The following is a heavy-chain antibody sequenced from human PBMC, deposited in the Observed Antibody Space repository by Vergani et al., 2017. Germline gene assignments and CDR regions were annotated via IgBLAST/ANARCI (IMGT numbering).Heavy chain of an antibody. D-gene: IGHD5-24*01. CDR2: IKQDGSEK. J-gene: IGHJ4*02. CDR1: GLTFSTYW. Sequence: EVQLVESGGGLVQPGGSLGFSFPASGLTFSTYWMGWFGKAPGKGLEWLANIKQDGSEKYYVDSVKGRFTISRDNAKNSLYLQMNSLRAEDTAVYYCARDRDGRGYYFDYWGQGTLVTVSS. V-gene: IGHV3-7*01. CDR3: ARDRDGRGYYFDY.